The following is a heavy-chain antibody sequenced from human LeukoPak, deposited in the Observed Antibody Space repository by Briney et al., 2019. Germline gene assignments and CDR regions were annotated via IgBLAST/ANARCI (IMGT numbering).Heavy chain of an antibody. Sequence: GGSLRLSCAASGFTVSSNYMSWVRQAPGKGLEWVAVISYDGSNKFYADSVKGRFAISRDNSKNTLYLQMDSLRGYDSAVYYCGRPLSNGYFHDSGGYYPYAMDVWGQGTTVTVSS. V-gene: IGHV3-30*09. CDR1: GFTVSSNY. J-gene: IGHJ6*02. CDR3: GRPLSNGYFHDSGGYYPYAMDV. CDR2: ISYDGSNK. D-gene: IGHD3-22*01.